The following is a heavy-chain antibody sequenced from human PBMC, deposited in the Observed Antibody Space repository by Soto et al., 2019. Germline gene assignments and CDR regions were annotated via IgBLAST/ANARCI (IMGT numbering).Heavy chain of an antibody. D-gene: IGHD3-10*02. CDR3: ARNMDYYYGRGSGNGHGV. J-gene: IGHJ6*02. V-gene: IGHV1-2*02. Sequence: QVQLVQSGAEVKEPGDSVRVSREASGYTFTAYYIHWVRRAPGQGLEWMGWINPKFGDTTYAQDFQGRVSMTRDMSISTVYMELSRLTSDDTAIYYCARNMDYYYGRGSGNGHGVWGQGTTVTVFS. CDR1: GYTFTAYY. CDR2: INPKFGDT.